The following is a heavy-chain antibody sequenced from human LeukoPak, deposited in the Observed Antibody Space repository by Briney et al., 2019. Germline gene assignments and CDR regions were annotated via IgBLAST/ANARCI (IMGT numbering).Heavy chain of an antibody. Sequence: GSVKVSCKASGYTFTGYYMHWVRQAPGQGLEWMGWINPNSGGTNYAQKFRGRVTMTRDTSISTAYMELSRLRSDDTAVYYCARDCSRFGEGDDQYYGMDVWGQGTTVTVSS. D-gene: IGHD3-10*01. CDR1: GYTFTGYY. V-gene: IGHV1-2*02. J-gene: IGHJ6*02. CDR2: INPNSGGT. CDR3: ARDCSRFGEGDDQYYGMDV.